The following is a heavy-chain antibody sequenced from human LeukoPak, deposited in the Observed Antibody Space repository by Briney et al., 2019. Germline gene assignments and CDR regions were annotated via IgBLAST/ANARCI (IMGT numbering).Heavy chain of an antibody. V-gene: IGHV4-39*01. CDR1: GFTFSNYA. CDR3: ARHRGYDFWSGYGYYYGMDV. Sequence: PGGSLRLSCAASGFTFSNYAMSWVRQPPGKGLEWIGSIYYSGSTYYNPSLKSRVTISVDTSKNQFSLKLSSVTAADTAVYYCARHRGYDFWSGYGYYYGMDVWGQGTTVTVSS. J-gene: IGHJ6*02. CDR2: IYYSGST. D-gene: IGHD3-3*01.